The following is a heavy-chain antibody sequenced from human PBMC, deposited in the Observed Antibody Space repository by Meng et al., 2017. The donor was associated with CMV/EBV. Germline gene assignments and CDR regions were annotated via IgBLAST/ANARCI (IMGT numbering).Heavy chain of an antibody. CDR3: AKRSNGYWDYYYYYGMDV. CDR2: IRYDGSNK. Sequence: GGSLRPSFAASGFTFSSYGMHWVRQAPGKGLEWVAFIRYDGSNKYYADSVKGRFTISRDNSKNTLYLQMNSLRAEDTAVYYCAKRSNGYWDYYYYYGMDVWGQGTTVTVSS. J-gene: IGHJ6*02. CDR1: GFTFSSYG. D-gene: IGHD3-22*01. V-gene: IGHV3-30*02.